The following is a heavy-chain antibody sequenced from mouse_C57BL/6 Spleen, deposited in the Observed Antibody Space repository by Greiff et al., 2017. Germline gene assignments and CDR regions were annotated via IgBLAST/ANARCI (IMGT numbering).Heavy chain of an antibody. Sequence: QVQLQQPGAELVKPGASVKMSCKASGYTFTSYWITWVKQRPGQGLEWIGDIYPGSGSTNYNEKFKSKATMTVDTSSSTAYMQLSGLTSEDSAVNYCASDYLGAMDYWGQGTSVTVSS. CDR2: IYPGSGST. CDR1: GYTFTSYW. V-gene: IGHV1-55*01. J-gene: IGHJ4*01. CDR3: ASDYLGAMDY. D-gene: IGHD2-4*01.